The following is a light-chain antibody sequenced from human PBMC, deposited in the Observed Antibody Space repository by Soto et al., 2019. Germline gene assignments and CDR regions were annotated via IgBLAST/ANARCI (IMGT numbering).Light chain of an antibody. Sequence: EIVMTQSPATLSLSPGERATLSCRAMQSVSSNLAWYQQKPGQAPRLLIYGASTRATGIPARFSGSGSGTEFTLTISSLQSEDFAVYYCQQYNNWPPKTFGQGTKVDIK. CDR1: QSVSSN. V-gene: IGKV3-15*01. J-gene: IGKJ1*01. CDR3: QQYNNWPPKT. CDR2: GAS.